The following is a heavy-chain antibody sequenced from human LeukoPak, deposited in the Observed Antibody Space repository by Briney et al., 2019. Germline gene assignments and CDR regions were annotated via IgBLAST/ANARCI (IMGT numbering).Heavy chain of an antibody. CDR3: ARDLHFDDSSGD. CDR1: GYTFTGYY. V-gene: IGHV1-2*02. D-gene: IGHD3-22*01. J-gene: IGHJ4*02. CDR2: INPNSGGT. Sequence: ASVKVSCKASGYTFTGYYMHWVRQAPGQGLEWMGWINPNSGGTVYAQKFQGRVTMTRDTSISTAYMELSRLRSDDTAVYYCARDLHFDDSSGDWGQGTMVTVSS.